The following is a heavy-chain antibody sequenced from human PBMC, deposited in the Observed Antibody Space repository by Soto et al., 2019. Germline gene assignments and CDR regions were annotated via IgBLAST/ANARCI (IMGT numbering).Heavy chain of an antibody. D-gene: IGHD3-3*02. V-gene: IGHV4-39*01. CDR1: GGSISSSSYY. CDR3: ASPKIAFYNWFDP. CDR2: IYYSGST. J-gene: IGHJ5*02. Sequence: QLQLQESGPGLVRPSETLSLTCTVSGGSISSSSYYWGWIRQPPGKGLEWIGSIYYSGSTYYNPSLKSRVTISVDTSKNQFSLRLSSVTAADTPVYYCASPKIAFYNWFDPWGQGTLVTVSS.